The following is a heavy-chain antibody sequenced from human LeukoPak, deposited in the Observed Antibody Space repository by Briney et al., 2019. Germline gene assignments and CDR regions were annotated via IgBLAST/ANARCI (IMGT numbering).Heavy chain of an antibody. CDR2: ISSSSSYI. V-gene: IGHV3-21*01. CDR3: ARESSSSPLGDY. J-gene: IGHJ4*02. Sequence: GGSLRLSCAASGFTFDDYAMSWVRQAPGKGLEWVSSISSSSSYIYFADSVKGRFTISRDNAKNSLYLQMNSLRAEDTAVYYCARESSSSPLGDYWGQGTLVTVSS. CDR1: GFTFDDYA. D-gene: IGHD6-6*01.